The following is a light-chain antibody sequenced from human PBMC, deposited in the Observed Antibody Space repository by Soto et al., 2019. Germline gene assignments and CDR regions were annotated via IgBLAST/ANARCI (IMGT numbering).Light chain of an antibody. CDR2: GAS. CDR1: QSVSSS. J-gene: IGKJ2*01. CDR3: QQYGISPYT. Sequence: EIVMTQSPATLSVSPGERATLSCRASQSVSSSLAWYQQKPGQAPRLLIYGASSRATGIPERFSGSGSGTDFTPIISRLEPEDCAVYYCQQYGISPYTFGQGAKLEIK. V-gene: IGKV3-20*01.